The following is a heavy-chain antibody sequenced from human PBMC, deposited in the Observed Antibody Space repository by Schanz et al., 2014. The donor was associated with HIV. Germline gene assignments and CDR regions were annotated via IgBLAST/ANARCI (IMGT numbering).Heavy chain of an antibody. V-gene: IGHV3-23*01. CDR1: GFTFSSYA. CDR2: ISGTGGST. Sequence: PGGSLRIFCATSGFTFSSYAMNWVRQAPGKGLEWVSFISGTGGSTYYTDSVKGRFTVSRDNAKRSLFLQMSSLRADDTAVYYCARVANWDYYGMDVWGRGTTVTVSS. CDR3: ARVANWDYYGMDV. D-gene: IGHD3-16*01. J-gene: IGHJ6*02.